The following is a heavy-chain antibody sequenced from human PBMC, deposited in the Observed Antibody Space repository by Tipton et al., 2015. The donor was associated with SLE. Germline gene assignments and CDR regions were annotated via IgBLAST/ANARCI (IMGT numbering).Heavy chain of an antibody. V-gene: IGHV3-9*01. Sequence: SLRLSCAASGFKFDDYAMHWVRQTPGKGLEWVSSISWNTKNIGYAGSVTGRFTISRDNAKNSLYLQMNSLRAEDTALYYCAKDASYSSGWYYFDYWRQGTLVTVSS. CDR3: AKDASYSSGWYYFDY. D-gene: IGHD6-19*01. CDR2: ISWNTKNI. J-gene: IGHJ4*02. CDR1: GFKFDDYA.